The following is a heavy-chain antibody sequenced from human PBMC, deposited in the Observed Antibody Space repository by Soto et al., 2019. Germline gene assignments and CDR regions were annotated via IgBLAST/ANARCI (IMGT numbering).Heavy chain of an antibody. CDR1: GGTFSSYA. V-gene: IGHV1-69*13. D-gene: IGHD2-2*01. CDR2: IIPIFGTA. CDR3: ARDPRYCSSTSCSRRDYYYYGMDV. Sequence: SVKVSCKASGGTFSSYAISWVRQAPGQGLEWMGGIIPIFGTANYAQKFQGRVTITADESTSTAYMELSSLRSEDTAVYYCARDPRYCSSTSCSRRDYYYYGMDVWGQGTTVTVS. J-gene: IGHJ6*02.